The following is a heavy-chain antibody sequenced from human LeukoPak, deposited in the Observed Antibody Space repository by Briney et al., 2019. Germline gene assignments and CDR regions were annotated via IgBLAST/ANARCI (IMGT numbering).Heavy chain of an antibody. V-gene: IGHV1-69*04. J-gene: IGHJ6*02. Sequence: SVKVSCKASGGTFSSYAISWVRQAPGQGLEWMGRIIPILGIANYAQKFQGRVTITADKSTSTAHMELSSLRSEDTAVYYCARFSGGSHVSGMDVWGQGTTVTVSS. D-gene: IGHD2-15*01. CDR2: IIPILGIA. CDR3: ARFSGGSHVSGMDV. CDR1: GGTFSSYA.